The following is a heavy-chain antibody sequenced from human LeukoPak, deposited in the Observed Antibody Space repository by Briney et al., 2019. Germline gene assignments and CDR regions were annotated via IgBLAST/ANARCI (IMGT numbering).Heavy chain of an antibody. CDR1: GGSISSGGYY. CDR3: ARDRAAAGFDWFDS. D-gene: IGHD6-13*01. Sequence: SETLSLTCTVSGGSISSGGYYWSWIRQHPGKGLEWIGYIYYSGSTYYNPSLKSRVTISVDTSKNQFSLKLSSVTAADTAVYYCARDRAAAGFDWFDSWGQGTLVTVSS. J-gene: IGHJ5*01. V-gene: IGHV4-31*03. CDR2: IYYSGST.